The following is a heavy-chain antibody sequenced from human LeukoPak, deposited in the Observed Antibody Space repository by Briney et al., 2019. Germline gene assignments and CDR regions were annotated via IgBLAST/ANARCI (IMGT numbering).Heavy chain of an antibody. Sequence: LSLTCSVSGGSISTTTYYWGWIRQPPGKGLEWVSYISSSGSTIDYADSVKGRFTISRDNDKNSLYLQMNSLRAEDTAVYYCARGPVERWLQWGVDYWGQGTLVTVSS. D-gene: IGHD5-24*01. J-gene: IGHJ4*02. V-gene: IGHV3-11*01. CDR2: ISSSGSTI. CDR1: GGSISTTTYY. CDR3: ARGPVERWLQWGVDY.